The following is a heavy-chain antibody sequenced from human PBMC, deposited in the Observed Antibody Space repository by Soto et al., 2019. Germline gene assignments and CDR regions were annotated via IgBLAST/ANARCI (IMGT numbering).Heavy chain of an antibody. CDR1: GFTFSSYA. D-gene: IGHD6-13*01. CDR2: ISYDGSNK. J-gene: IGHJ6*02. Sequence: GGSLRLSCAASGFTFSSYAMHWVRQATGKGLEWVAVISYDGSNKYYADSVQGRFSVSRDNSKNTLYVQMNSLRAEDTAIYYCAKIEYASSWYYYGMDVWGQGTTVTVSS. V-gene: IGHV3-30-3*01. CDR3: AKIEYASSWYYYGMDV.